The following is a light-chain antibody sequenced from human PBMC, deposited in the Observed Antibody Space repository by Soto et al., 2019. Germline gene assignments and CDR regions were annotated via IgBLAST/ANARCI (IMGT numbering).Light chain of an antibody. CDR1: QSINSW. Sequence: DIQMTQSHSTLSASVGDRVTITCRASQSINSWLAWYQQKPGKAPKLLIYDASSLESGVPSRFSGSGSGTEFTLTISSLQPDDFATYYCQQYNSYLYTFGQGTKLEIK. J-gene: IGKJ2*01. V-gene: IGKV1-5*01. CDR3: QQYNSYLYT. CDR2: DAS.